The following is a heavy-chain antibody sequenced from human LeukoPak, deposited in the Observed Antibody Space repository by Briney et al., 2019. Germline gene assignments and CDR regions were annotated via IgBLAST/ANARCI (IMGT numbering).Heavy chain of an antibody. Sequence: PGGSLRLSCAASGFTFDDYAMHWVRQAPGKGLEWVSGISWNSGSIGYADSVKGRFTISRDNAKNSLYLQMNSLRAEDTALYYCAKGTVAAITSPIDYWGQGTLVTVSS. D-gene: IGHD3-22*01. V-gene: IGHV3-9*01. CDR3: AKGTVAAITSPIDY. CDR2: ISWNSGSI. CDR1: GFTFDDYA. J-gene: IGHJ4*02.